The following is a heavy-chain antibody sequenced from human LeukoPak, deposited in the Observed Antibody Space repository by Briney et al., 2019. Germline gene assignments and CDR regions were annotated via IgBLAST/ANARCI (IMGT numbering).Heavy chain of an antibody. D-gene: IGHD5-18*01. CDR1: GGTFSSYA. CDR3: ASKSIEDSYGPGYHYYGLDV. Sequence: GASVKVSCKASGGTFSSYAISWVRQAPGQGLEWMGRIIPILDIANYAQKFQGRVTITADKSTSTAYMGLSSLRSEDTAVYYCASKSIEDSYGPGYHYYGLDVWGQGTTVTVSS. V-gene: IGHV1-69*04. CDR2: IIPILDIA. J-gene: IGHJ6*02.